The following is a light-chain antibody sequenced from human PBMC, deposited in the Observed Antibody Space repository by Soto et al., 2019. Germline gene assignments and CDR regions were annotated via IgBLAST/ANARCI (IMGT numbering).Light chain of an antibody. J-gene: IGKJ1*01. V-gene: IGKV3-15*01. Sequence: EIVMTQSPATLSVSPGERVTLSCRASQSVSSNLAWYQQKPGQSPRLLIYGASTRATGIPARFSGSGSGTEFTLTISSLQSEDFAVYYCQQYINLWTCGQGTKGDIK. CDR3: QQYINLWT. CDR2: GAS. CDR1: QSVSSN.